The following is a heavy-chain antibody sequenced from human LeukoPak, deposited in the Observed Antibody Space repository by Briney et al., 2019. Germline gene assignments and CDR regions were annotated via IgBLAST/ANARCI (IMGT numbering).Heavy chain of an antibody. CDR1: GGSISSSSYY. D-gene: IGHD3-10*01. CDR2: IYYSGST. CDR3: ARGQYYGSGSYLFDP. Sequence: SETLSLTCTVSGGSISSSSYYWGWIRQPPGKGLEWIGSIYYSGSTYYNPSLKSRVTISVDTSKNQFSLKLSSVTAADTAVYYCARGQYYGSGSYLFDPWGQGTLVTVSS. V-gene: IGHV4-39*01. J-gene: IGHJ5*02.